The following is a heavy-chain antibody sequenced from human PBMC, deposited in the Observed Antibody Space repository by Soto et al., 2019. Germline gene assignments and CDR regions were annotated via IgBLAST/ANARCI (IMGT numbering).Heavy chain of an antibody. Sequence: SETLCLTCAVYGGSFSGYYWSWIRQPPGKGLEWIGEINHSGSTNYNPSLKSRVTISVDTSKNQFSLKLSSVTAADTAVYYCAGYGSGSTDDAFDIWGQGTMVTVSS. D-gene: IGHD3-10*01. CDR2: INHSGST. CDR1: GGSFSGYY. V-gene: IGHV4-34*01. CDR3: AGYGSGSTDDAFDI. J-gene: IGHJ3*02.